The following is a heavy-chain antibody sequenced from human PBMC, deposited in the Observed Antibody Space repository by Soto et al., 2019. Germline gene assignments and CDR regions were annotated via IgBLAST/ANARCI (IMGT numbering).Heavy chain of an antibody. J-gene: IGHJ5*02. D-gene: IGHD2-21*02. CDR1: GGSITSGNSYS. CDR3: ARAVAPYLVTWFDP. Sequence: QLQLQESGSGLVKPSQTLSLTCTVSGGSITSGNSYSWSWIRQPPGKVLEWIGSISRSGSTSYNPSLKGRVTMSVDKSQNQFSLNLSSVTAADMAVYYCARAVAPYLVTWFDPWGQGTLVIVSS. V-gene: IGHV4-30-2*01. CDR2: ISRSGST.